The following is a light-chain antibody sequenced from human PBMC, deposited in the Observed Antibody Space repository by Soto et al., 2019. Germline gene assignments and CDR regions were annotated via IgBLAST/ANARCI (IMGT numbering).Light chain of an antibody. V-gene: IGKV3D-7*01. CDR2: GTS. Sequence: GERVTLSCRASQSVSSSYLTWYQQKPGQAPRLLIYGTSTRATGIPARFSGSGSGTDFTLTISSLQPEDFAVYYCQQDYNLLFGPGTKVDIK. CDR3: QQDYNLL. J-gene: IGKJ3*01. CDR1: QSVSSSY.